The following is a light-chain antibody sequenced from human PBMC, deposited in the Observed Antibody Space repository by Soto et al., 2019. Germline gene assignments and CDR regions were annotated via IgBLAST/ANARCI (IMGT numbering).Light chain of an antibody. CDR1: QSISNR. V-gene: IGKV1-5*01. Sequence: DVQMTQSHTTLSASVGDRVTITCRASQSISNRLAWYQQKPGKAPKVLIYDASNLESGVPSRFSGSGSGTEFTLAISSLQPEDFATYYCQQYNDLSTFGGGTKVDIK. CDR3: QQYNDLST. J-gene: IGKJ4*01. CDR2: DAS.